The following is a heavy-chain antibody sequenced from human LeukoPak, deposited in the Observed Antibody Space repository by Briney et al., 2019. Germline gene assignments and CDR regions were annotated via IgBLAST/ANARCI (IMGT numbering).Heavy chain of an antibody. CDR1: GGSISSGDYY. D-gene: IGHD3-10*01. Sequence: PSETLSLTCTVSGGSISSGDYYWSWIRQPPGKGLEWIGYIYYSGSTYYNPPLKSRVTISVDTSKNQFSLKLSSVTAADTAVYYCAGGSGDGQLFDYWGQGTLVTVSS. CDR2: IYYSGST. CDR3: AGGSGDGQLFDY. J-gene: IGHJ4*02. V-gene: IGHV4-30-4*01.